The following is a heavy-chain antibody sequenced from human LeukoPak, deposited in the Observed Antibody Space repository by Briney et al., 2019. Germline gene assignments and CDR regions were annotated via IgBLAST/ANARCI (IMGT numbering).Heavy chain of an antibody. CDR2: ISGSGDSV. D-gene: IGHD5-18*01. CDR1: GFTFNNYE. CDR3: GKANTASRPGFVD. Sequence: GGSLRLSCAASGFTFNNYEMSWVRQATGKGLEWLSSISGSGDSVFYADSVKGRFTISRDNSLNTLHLQMNSLRAEDTAFYYCGKANTASRPGFVDWGQGTLVTVSS. V-gene: IGHV3-23*01. J-gene: IGHJ4*02.